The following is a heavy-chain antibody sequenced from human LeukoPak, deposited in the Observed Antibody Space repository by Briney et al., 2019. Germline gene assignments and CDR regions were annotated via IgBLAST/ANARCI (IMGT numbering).Heavy chain of an antibody. CDR3: ARSYGAHEDFDY. J-gene: IGHJ4*02. V-gene: IGHV1-2*02. D-gene: IGHD4-17*01. CDR1: GYTFTGYY. Sequence: ASVKVSCKASGYTFTGYYMHWVRQAPGQGLEWMGWINPNSGGTNYAQELQGRVTMTTDTSTSTAYMELRSLRSDDTAVYYCARSYGAHEDFDYWGQGTLVTVSS. CDR2: INPNSGGT.